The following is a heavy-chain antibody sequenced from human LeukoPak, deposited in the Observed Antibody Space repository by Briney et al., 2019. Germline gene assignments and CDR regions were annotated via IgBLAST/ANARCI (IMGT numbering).Heavy chain of an antibody. Sequence: PGRSLRLSCAASGFTFSSYGMHWVRQAPGKGLEWVAVISYDGSNKYYADSVKGRFTISRDNSKNTLYLQMNSLRAEDTAVYYCARVQGLTNFDYWGQGTLVTVSS. CDR2: ISYDGSNK. CDR3: ARVQGLTNFDY. D-gene: IGHD1-1*01. J-gene: IGHJ4*02. V-gene: IGHV3-30*19. CDR1: GFTFSSYG.